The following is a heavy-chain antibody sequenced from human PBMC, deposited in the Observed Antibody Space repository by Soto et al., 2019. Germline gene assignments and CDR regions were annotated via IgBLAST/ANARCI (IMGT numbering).Heavy chain of an antibody. CDR2: ISYDGSNK. V-gene: IGHV3-30-3*01. Sequence: GGSLRLSCAASGFTFSSYAMHWVRQAPGKGLEWVAVISYDGSNKYYADSVKGRFTISRDNSKNTLYLQMNSLRAEDTAVYYGARSKDDYGGKRRRGYYYYGMDVWGQGTTVTVSS. CDR1: GFTFSSYA. CDR3: ARSKDDYGGKRRRGYYYYGMDV. D-gene: IGHD4-17*01. J-gene: IGHJ6*02.